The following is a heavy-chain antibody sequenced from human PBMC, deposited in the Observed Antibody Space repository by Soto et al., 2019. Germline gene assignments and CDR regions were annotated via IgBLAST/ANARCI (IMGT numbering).Heavy chain of an antibody. V-gene: IGHV3-30*18. CDR3: AKDPCSGGSCYQSC. D-gene: IGHD2-15*01. J-gene: IGHJ4*02. Sequence: GGSLRLSCAASGFTFSSYGMHWVRQAPGKGLEWVAVISYDGSNKYYADSVKGRFTISRDNSKNTLYLQMNSLRAEDTAVYYCAKDPCSGGSCYQSCWGQGTLVTVSS. CDR2: ISYDGSNK. CDR1: GFTFSSYG.